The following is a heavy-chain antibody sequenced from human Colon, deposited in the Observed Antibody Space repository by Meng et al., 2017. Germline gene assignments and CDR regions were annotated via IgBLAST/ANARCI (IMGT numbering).Heavy chain of an antibody. D-gene: IGHD3-10*01. CDR1: GYIFSDYY. CDR2: INPNSGGT. J-gene: IGHJ5*02. V-gene: IGHV1-2*06. Sequence: QVQLVQSGAEVKKAGASVKVSCKASGYIFSDYYIPWVRQAPGQGLEWLGRINPNSGGTHSAQKFQGRLTMTRETSISTVYMDLSRLRSDDTAVYYCARTALWFGEPSQQNWFDPWGQGTLVTVSS. CDR3: ARTALWFGEPSQQNWFDP.